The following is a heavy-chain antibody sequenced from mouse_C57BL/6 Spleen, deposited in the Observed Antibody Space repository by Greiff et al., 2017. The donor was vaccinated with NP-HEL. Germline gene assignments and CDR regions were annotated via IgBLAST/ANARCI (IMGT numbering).Heavy chain of an antibody. CDR2: IYPGDGDT. J-gene: IGHJ2*01. Sequence: QVQLQQSGPELVKPGASVKISCKASGYAFSSSWMNWVKQRPGKGLEWIGRIYPGDGDTNYNGKFKGKATLTADKSSSTAYMQLSSLTSEYSAVYFCARWGYGRGDYWGQGTTLTVSS. CDR3: ARWGYGRGDY. CDR1: GYAFSSSW. D-gene: IGHD1-1*01. V-gene: IGHV1-82*01.